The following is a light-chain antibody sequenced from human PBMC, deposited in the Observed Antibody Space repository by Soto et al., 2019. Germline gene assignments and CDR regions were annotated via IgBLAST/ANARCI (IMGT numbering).Light chain of an antibody. Sequence: AIRMTQSPSSLSASTGDRVTITCRASQGISSYLAWYQQKPGKAPKLLIYKASSLESGVPSRFSGSGSGTEFTLTISSLQPDDFATYYCQQYNSYPVTFGQGTKVDIK. V-gene: IGKV1-8*01. CDR1: QGISSY. CDR2: KAS. J-gene: IGKJ1*01. CDR3: QQYNSYPVT.